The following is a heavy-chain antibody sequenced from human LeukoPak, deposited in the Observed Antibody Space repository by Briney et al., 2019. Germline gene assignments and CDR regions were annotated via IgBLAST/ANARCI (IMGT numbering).Heavy chain of an antibody. D-gene: IGHD2-2*01. V-gene: IGHV4-34*01. CDR3: ASEAIQVPPAPLDY. Sequence: KPSETLSLTCGVVGLSFSFYYWMWIRQPPGKGLEWIGEINHSGSTNYNPSLKSRVSISVDTSKNQFSLNVTSVTAADTAVYYCASEAIQVPPAPLDYWGQGTLVTVSS. CDR2: INHSGST. CDR1: GLSFSFYY. J-gene: IGHJ4*02.